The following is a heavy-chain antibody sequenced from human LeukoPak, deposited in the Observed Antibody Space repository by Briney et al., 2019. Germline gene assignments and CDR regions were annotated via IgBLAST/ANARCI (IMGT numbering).Heavy chain of an antibody. CDR2: IYYSGST. Sequence: SETLSLTCTVSGGSISSYYWSLIRQPPGKGLECIGFIYYSGSTNYNPSLKSRVTISVETSKNQFSLKLSSVTAADTAVYYCARAELRYFDWAHDAFDIWGQGTMVTVSS. V-gene: IGHV4-59*01. J-gene: IGHJ3*02. CDR3: ARAELRYFDWAHDAFDI. D-gene: IGHD3-9*01. CDR1: GGSISSYY.